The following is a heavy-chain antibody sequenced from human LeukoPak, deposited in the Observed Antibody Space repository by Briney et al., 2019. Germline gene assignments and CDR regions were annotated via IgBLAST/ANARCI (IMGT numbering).Heavy chain of an antibody. CDR2: FYYSGST. J-gene: IGHJ3*02. CDR1: GGSISSSSYY. CDR3: ARWFRGYKDAFDI. Sequence: PSETLSLTCTVSGGSISSSSYYWGWIRQPPGKGLEWIGSFYYSGSTYYKPSLKSRVTISVDTSKNQLSLKLSSVTAADTAVYYCARWFRGYKDAFDIWGQGTMVTVSS. V-gene: IGHV4-39*01. D-gene: IGHD5-18*01.